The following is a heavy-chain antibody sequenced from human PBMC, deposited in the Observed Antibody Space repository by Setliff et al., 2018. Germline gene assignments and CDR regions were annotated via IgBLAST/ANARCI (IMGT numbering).Heavy chain of an antibody. CDR3: ARRDSTGYYGYSFDF. V-gene: IGHV4-39*01. D-gene: IGHD3-22*01. Sequence: ETLSLTCTVSGDSISRSTYYWGWIRQSPGKGLDWIGTVDHSGNTFYNPSLKSRVTISVDTSKNQLSLELASVTAADTAVYYCARRDSTGYYGYSFDFWGQGTLVTVS. CDR1: GDSISRSTYY. CDR2: VDHSGNT. J-gene: IGHJ4*02.